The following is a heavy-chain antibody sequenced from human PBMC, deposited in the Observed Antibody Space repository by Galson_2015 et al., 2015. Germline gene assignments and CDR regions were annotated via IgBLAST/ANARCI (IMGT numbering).Heavy chain of an antibody. CDR1: GLTFSRHA. J-gene: IGHJ6*02. V-gene: IGHV3-23*01. CDR3: AKSGQGDNSVSLFYYYDMDV. Sequence: SLRLSCAASGLTFSRHAVNWVRQAPGKGLEWASLISGSGGNTYYGGSVKGRFTISRDNSKNTEYLQMNSLRAEDTAVYYCAKSGQGDNSVSLFYYYDMDVWGQGTTVTVSS. CDR2: ISGSGGNT. D-gene: IGHD3-16*02.